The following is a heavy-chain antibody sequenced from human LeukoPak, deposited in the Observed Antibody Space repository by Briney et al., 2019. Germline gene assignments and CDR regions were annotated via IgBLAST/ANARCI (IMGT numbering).Heavy chain of an antibody. CDR2: INPNSGGT. Sequence: ASVKVSCKASGHTFTGYYMHWVRQAPGQGLEWMGRINPNSGGTNYAQKFQGRVTMTRDTSISTAYMELSRLRSDDTAVYYCASSGSMCSSTSCYTYYYYYYGMDVWGQGTTVTVSS. J-gene: IGHJ6*02. D-gene: IGHD2-2*01. CDR3: ASSGSMCSSTSCYTYYYYYYGMDV. CDR1: GHTFTGYY. V-gene: IGHV1-2*06.